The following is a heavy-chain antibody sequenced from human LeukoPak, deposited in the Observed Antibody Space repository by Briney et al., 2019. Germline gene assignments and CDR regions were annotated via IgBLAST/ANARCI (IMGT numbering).Heavy chain of an antibody. CDR3: ASDRSSKWYFDY. Sequence: PGESLRISCKDSGHSFTSYWITWVRQMPGKGLEWMGRIDPSDSYTNYSPSFQGHVTISVDKSISTAYLQWSSLKASDTAMYYCASDRSSKWYFDYWGPGTLVTVSS. CDR1: GHSFTSYW. CDR2: IDPSDSYT. J-gene: IGHJ4*02. D-gene: IGHD2-15*01. V-gene: IGHV5-10-1*01.